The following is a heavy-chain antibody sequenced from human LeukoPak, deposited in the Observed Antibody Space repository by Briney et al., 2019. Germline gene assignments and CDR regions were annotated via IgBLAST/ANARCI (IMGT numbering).Heavy chain of an antibody. V-gene: IGHV3-7*01. CDR2: VNQGGTEK. CDR1: GFTFSSQW. J-gene: IGHJ6*03. CDR3: AREHYFYYMDG. Sequence: GGSLRLSCAASGFTFSSQWMSWVRQAPGKGLEWVANVNQGGTEKYYVDSVKGRFTISRDNAENSLYLQMNSLRAEDTAIYYCAREHYFYYMDGWGKGTTVTISS.